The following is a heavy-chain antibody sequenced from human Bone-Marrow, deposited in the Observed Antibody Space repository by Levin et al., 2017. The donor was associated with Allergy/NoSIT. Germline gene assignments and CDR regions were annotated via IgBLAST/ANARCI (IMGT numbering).Heavy chain of an antibody. CDR1: GFSFSSYE. Sequence: PGGSLRLSCAASGFSFSSYEMNWVRQAPGKGLEWVSYISSRNTTMYYADSVKGRFTISRDNAENSLYLQMNSLRAEDTAIYYCARERLFMVRVFDYWGRGTLVTVSS. CDR2: ISSRNTTM. J-gene: IGHJ4*02. V-gene: IGHV3-48*03. CDR3: ARERLFMVRVFDY. D-gene: IGHD3-10*01.